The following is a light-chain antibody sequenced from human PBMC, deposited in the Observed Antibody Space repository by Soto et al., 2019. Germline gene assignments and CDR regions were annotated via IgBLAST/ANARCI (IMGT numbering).Light chain of an antibody. CDR1: KLGDKY. CDR3: QAWDSSINYV. V-gene: IGLV3-1*01. Sequence: SYALTQPPSVSVSPGQTASITCSGDKLGDKYACWYQQKPGQSPVLVIYQDSKRPSGIPERFSGSNSGNTATLTISGTQAMDEADYYCQAWDSSINYVFGTGTKVTVL. J-gene: IGLJ1*01. CDR2: QDS.